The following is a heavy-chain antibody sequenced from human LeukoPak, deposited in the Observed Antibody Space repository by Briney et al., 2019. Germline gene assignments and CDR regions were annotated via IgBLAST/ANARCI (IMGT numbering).Heavy chain of an antibody. Sequence: SETLSLTCTVSGGSISTYYWSWIRQPPGKGLEWIGYIYYSGSANYSPSLKSRVTLSVDTSKNQFSLKLSSVTAADTAVYYCARSARAAAAGLPFDYWGQGTLVTVSS. CDR3: ARSARAAAAGLPFDY. CDR2: IYYSGSA. CDR1: GGSISTYY. V-gene: IGHV4-59*01. D-gene: IGHD6-13*01. J-gene: IGHJ4*02.